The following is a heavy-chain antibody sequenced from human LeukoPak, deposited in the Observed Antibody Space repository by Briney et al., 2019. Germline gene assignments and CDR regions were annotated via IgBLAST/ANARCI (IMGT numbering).Heavy chain of an antibody. V-gene: IGHV3-7*03. CDR1: GFTFRNYW. Sequence: GGSLRLSCAASGFTFRNYWMSWVRQAPGTGLEWVANIKQDGSDRNYVSSVRGRFTISRDNAESSLYLQMNSLRVEDTAVYYCVRNLAVAGTCFDSWGQGTLVTVSS. CDR2: IKQDGSDR. J-gene: IGHJ4*02. CDR3: VRNLAVAGTCFDS. D-gene: IGHD6-19*01.